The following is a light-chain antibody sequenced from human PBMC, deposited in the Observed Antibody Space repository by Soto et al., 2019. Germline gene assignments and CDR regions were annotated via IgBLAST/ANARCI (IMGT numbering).Light chain of an antibody. Sequence: QSVLTQPASVSGSPGQSIAISCTGTRSDVGAYNYVSWYQQHPGKAPKLMISEVTNRPSGVSDRFSGSKSGNTASLTISGLQAEDEADYYCSSFTSRFTFVFGTGNKVTV. CDR3: SSFTSRFTFV. CDR1: RSDVGAYNY. J-gene: IGLJ1*01. V-gene: IGLV2-14*01. CDR2: EVT.